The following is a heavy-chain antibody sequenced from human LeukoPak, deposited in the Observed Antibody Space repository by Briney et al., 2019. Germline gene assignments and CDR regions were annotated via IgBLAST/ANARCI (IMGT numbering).Heavy chain of an antibody. J-gene: IGHJ4*02. V-gene: IGHV3-30*02. CDR3: AKGSSSWTIDY. CDR2: IRYDGSNK. D-gene: IGHD6-13*01. Sequence: PGGYLRLSCAASGFTFSSHGMHWVRQAPGKGLGWVAFIRYDGSNKYYADSVKGRFTISRDNSKNTVYLQMNSLRAEDTAVYYCAKGSSSWTIDYWGQGTLVTVSS. CDR1: GFTFSSHG.